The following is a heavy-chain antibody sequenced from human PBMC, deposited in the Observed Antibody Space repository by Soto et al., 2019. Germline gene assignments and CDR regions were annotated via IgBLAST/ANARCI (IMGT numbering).Heavy chain of an antibody. CDR3: VRDKAHYYDSSGYSPRWFDP. CDR2: ISPSGGSS. Sequence: ASVKVSCQASGYSFTSFYMRWVRQAPGQGLEWMGTISPSGGSSSYARKFQGRLTMTRDTSTSTVYMELSTLRAEDTAVYYCVRDKAHYYDSSGYSPRWFDPWGQGTLVTVSS. J-gene: IGHJ5*02. CDR1: GYSFTSFY. D-gene: IGHD3-22*01. V-gene: IGHV1-46*01.